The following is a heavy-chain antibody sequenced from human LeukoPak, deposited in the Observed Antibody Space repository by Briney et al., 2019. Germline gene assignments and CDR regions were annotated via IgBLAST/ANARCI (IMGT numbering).Heavy chain of an antibody. Sequence: SETLSLTCTVSGGSISSYYWSWIRQPPGKGLEWIGYIYYSGSTNNNPSLKSRVTISVDTSKNQFSLKLSSVTAADTAVYYCARVTGYMIEDYFDYWGQGTLVTVSS. CDR1: GGSISSYY. D-gene: IGHD3-22*01. CDR2: IYYSGST. CDR3: ARVTGYMIEDYFDY. J-gene: IGHJ4*02. V-gene: IGHV4-59*01.